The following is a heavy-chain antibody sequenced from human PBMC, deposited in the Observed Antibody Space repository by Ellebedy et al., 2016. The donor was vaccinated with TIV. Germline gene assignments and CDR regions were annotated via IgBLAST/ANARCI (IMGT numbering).Heavy chain of an antibody. CDR3: AREYYYDSGSSNNWFDP. CDR2: IYHSGST. CDR1: GGSISSHF. V-gene: IGHV4-59*11. D-gene: IGHD3-10*01. Sequence: PSETLSLTCTVSGGSISSHFWNWIRQPPGKGLEWIGYIYHSGSTNYNPSLKSRVTISVDTSKNQLSLKLNSVTAADTAVYYCAREYYYDSGSSNNWFDPWGQGTLVTVSS. J-gene: IGHJ5*02.